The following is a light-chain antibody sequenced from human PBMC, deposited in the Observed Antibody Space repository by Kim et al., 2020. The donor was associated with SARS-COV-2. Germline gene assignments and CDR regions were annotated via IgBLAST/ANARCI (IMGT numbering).Light chain of an antibody. CDR1: QDIRND. J-gene: IGKJ5*01. CDR3: LQHNTYPIT. Sequence: SVGDRVTITRRASQDIRNDLGWYQQNPGRAPKRLIYGASSLQSGVPSRFSGSGSGTEFTLTISSLQPEDFATYFCLQHNTYPITFGQGTRLEIK. V-gene: IGKV1-17*01. CDR2: GAS.